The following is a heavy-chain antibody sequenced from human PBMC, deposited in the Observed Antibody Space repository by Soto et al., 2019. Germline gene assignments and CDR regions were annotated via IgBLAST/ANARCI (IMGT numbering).Heavy chain of an antibody. CDR3: ASHTTMVREEPTPLFDY. J-gene: IGHJ4*02. Sequence: PSETLSLTCTVSGGSISSYYWSWLRQPPGKGLEWIGYTYYSGSTNYNPSLKSRVTISVDTSKNQFSLKLSSLTAADTAVYFCASHTTMVREEPTPLFDYWGQGTLVTVSS. CDR1: GGSISSYY. CDR2: TYYSGST. D-gene: IGHD3-10*01. V-gene: IGHV4-59*08.